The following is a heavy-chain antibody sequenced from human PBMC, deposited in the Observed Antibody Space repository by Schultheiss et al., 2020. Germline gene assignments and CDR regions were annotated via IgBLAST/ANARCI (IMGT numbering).Heavy chain of an antibody. CDR3: ARDSGAYCGGDCYSSCDY. CDR1: GDSVSSGSYY. Sequence: SETLSLTCTVSGDSVSSGSYYWSWIRQPPGKGLEWIGYIYYSGSTNYNPSLKSRVTISVDTSKNEFSLKLTSVTAADTAVYYCARDSGAYCGGDCYSSCDYWGQGHLVTVSS. J-gene: IGHJ4*02. V-gene: IGHV4-61*01. D-gene: IGHD2-21*02. CDR2: IYYSGST.